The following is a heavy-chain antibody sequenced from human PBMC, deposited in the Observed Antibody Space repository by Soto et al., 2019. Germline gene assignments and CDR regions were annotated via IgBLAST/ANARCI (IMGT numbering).Heavy chain of an antibody. V-gene: IGHV4-39*01. CDR2: IFYSGTT. D-gene: IGHD3-22*01. CDR3: ARHYYDSSGYPAPYYHGMDV. CDR1: GGSISSSGYY. J-gene: IGHJ6*02. Sequence: SEILSLTCTVSGGSISSSGYYWGWIRQSPGKGLEWIGTIFYSGTTYYNPSLESRITISQDTSNNQFSLKLTSVTAADTAVYYCARHYYDSSGYPAPYYHGMDVWGQGTTVTVSS.